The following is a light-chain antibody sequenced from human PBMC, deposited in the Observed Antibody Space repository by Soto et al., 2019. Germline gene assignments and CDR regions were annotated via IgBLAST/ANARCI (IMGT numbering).Light chain of an antibody. CDR2: DAS. V-gene: IGKV3-20*01. J-gene: IGKJ1*01. Sequence: EIVMTQSPATLSVSPGERATLSCRASQSVSSNLAWYQQKPGQAPRLLIYDASSRATGIPDRFSGSGSGTDFTLTISRLEPEDLAVYYCQHYGSSPRTFGQGTKVDIK. CDR1: QSVSSN. CDR3: QHYGSSPRT.